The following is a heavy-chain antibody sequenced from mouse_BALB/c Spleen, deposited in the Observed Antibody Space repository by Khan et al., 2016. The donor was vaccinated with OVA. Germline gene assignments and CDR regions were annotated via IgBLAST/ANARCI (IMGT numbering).Heavy chain of an antibody. CDR3: ARRVYYYCSRLVDY. J-gene: IGHJ2*01. CDR1: GFSLTNYG. Sequence: VQLQESGPGLVAPSQSLSITCTISGFSLTNYGVHWVRQPPGKGLEWLVVIWTGGITTYNSALISRLSISKDNSKSQVFLKMNSLQTDDTAMYYCARRVYYYCSRLVDYWGQGTTLTVSS. CDR2: IWTGGIT. D-gene: IGHD1-1*01. V-gene: IGHV2-6-1*01.